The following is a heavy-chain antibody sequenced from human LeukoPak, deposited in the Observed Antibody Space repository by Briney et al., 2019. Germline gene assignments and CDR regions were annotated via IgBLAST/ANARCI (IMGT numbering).Heavy chain of an antibody. Sequence: ASVKVSCKASGYTFTSYDINWVRQATGQGLEWMGWKNPNSGNTGYAQKFQGRVTMTRNTSISTAYMELSSLRSEDTAVYYCARGHRKGATMVRGVIMSHNWFDPWGQGTLVTVSS. CDR2: KNPNSGNT. J-gene: IGHJ5*02. V-gene: IGHV1-8*01. CDR3: ARGHRKGATMVRGVIMSHNWFDP. D-gene: IGHD3-10*01. CDR1: GYTFTSYD.